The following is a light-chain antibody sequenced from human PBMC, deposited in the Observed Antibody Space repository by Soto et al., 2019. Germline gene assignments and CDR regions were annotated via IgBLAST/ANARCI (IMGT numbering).Light chain of an antibody. Sequence: EIVLTKSPATLSLSPGERATLSCRASQSVSTFLAWYQQRPGQAPRLLIYDTSNRATGIPARFSGRGSVTDFTLTITSLDPEDSAVYYCQQRLEWPRMFGQGTKVEIK. CDR2: DTS. CDR3: QQRLEWPRM. J-gene: IGKJ1*01. CDR1: QSVSTF. V-gene: IGKV3-11*01.